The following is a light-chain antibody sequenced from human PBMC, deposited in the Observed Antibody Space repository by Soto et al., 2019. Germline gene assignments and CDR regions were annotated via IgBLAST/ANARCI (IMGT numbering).Light chain of an antibody. J-gene: IGKJ5*01. V-gene: IGKV1-5*01. CDR3: QQYNTYST. CDR1: QSISSW. Sequence: DIQMTQSPSTGSASVGERVTITFRASQSISSWLAWYQQKPGKAPTLLISDASSLERGVPSRFSGSGSGTEFTLTIRSLQPGDFATYYCQQYNTYSTFGQGTRLEIK. CDR2: DAS.